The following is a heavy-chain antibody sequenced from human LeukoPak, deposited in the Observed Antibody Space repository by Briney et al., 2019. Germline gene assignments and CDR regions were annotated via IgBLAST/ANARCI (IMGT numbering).Heavy chain of an antibody. D-gene: IGHD3-9*01. CDR1: GGSISSYY. CDR3: ARRGVLTGYYPGWFDP. J-gene: IGHJ5*02. V-gene: IGHV4-59*08. CDR2: IYYSGST. Sequence: SETLSLTCTVSGGSISSYYWSWIRQPPGKGLEWIGYIYYSGSTNYIPSLKSRVTISVDTSKNQFSLKLSSVTAADTAVYYCARRGVLTGYYPGWFDPWGQGTLVTVSS.